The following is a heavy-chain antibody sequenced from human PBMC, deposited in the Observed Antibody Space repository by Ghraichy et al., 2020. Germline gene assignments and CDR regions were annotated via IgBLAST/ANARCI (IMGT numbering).Heavy chain of an antibody. D-gene: IGHD2-15*01. CDR2: ISDSGRT. Sequence: ETLSLTCTVSGDSVRSSFWSWMRQPPGKGLEWIGFISDSGRTNSHPSLRSRVTISADTSKNQISLRLRSVTPADTATYYCARVMPSGASHLWYFDLWGRGTLVSVSS. J-gene: IGHJ2*01. CDR3: ARVMPSGASHLWYFDL. CDR1: GDSVRSSF. V-gene: IGHV4-59*02.